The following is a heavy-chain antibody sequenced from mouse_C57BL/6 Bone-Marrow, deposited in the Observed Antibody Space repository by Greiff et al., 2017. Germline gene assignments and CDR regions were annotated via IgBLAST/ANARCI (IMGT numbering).Heavy chain of an antibody. CDR3: ARGAY. Sequence: VQLQESGAELVKPGASVKISCKASGYAFSSYWMNWVKQRPGKGLEWIGQIFPGDGDTNYNGKFKGKATLTADKAARTADMQLSSLTSDDSAVYFGARGAYWGQGTLVTVSA. CDR2: IFPGDGDT. J-gene: IGHJ3*01. V-gene: IGHV1-80*01. CDR1: GYAFSSYW.